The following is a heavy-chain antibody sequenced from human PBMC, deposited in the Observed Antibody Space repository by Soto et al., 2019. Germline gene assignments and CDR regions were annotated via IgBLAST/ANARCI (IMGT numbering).Heavy chain of an antibody. CDR3: AKGSGELVVPAAMRYYYYGMDV. J-gene: IGHJ6*02. Sequence: QVQLVESGGGVVQPGRSLRLSCAASGFTFSSYGMHWVRQAPGKGLEWVAVISYDGSNKYYADSVKGRFTISRDNSKNTLYLQMNSLRAEDTAVYYCAKGSGELVVPAAMRYYYYGMDVWGQGTTVTVSS. CDR1: GFTFSSYG. V-gene: IGHV3-30*18. D-gene: IGHD2-2*01. CDR2: ISYDGSNK.